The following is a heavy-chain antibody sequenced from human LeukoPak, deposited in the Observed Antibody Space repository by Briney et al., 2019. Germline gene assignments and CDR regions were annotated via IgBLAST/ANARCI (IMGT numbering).Heavy chain of an antibody. D-gene: IGHD4-17*01. V-gene: IGHV3-23*01. Sequence: HSGGSLRLSCAASGFTFSTYAVTWVRQAPGKGLEWVSTISGSGDSTYYADSVKGRFTISRDNSKNTLYLQMNSLRAEDTAVYYCAKDLRVYGAKNWFDPWGQGTLVTVSS. CDR1: GFTFSTYA. CDR2: ISGSGDST. CDR3: AKDLRVYGAKNWFDP. J-gene: IGHJ5*02.